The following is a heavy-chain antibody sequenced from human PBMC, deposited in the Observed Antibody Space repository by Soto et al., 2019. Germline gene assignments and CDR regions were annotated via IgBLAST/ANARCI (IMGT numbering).Heavy chain of an antibody. CDR2: ISYDGSNK. V-gene: IGHV3-30*18. CDR1: GFTFSSYG. D-gene: IGHD6-13*01. Sequence: QVQLVESGGGVVQPGRSLRLSCAASGFTFSSYGMHWVRQAPGKGLEWVAVISYDGSNKYYADSVKGRFTISRDNSKNTLYLQMNSLRAEDTAVYYCAKGHHIAAAGTPYNWFDPWGQGTLDTVSS. J-gene: IGHJ5*02. CDR3: AKGHHIAAAGTPYNWFDP.